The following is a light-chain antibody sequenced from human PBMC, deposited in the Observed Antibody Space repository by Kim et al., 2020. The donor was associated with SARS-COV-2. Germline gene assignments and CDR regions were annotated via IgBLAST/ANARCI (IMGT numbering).Light chain of an antibody. V-gene: IGKV3-11*01. CDR2: DAS. Sequence: SLAPGERPTLSCRASQSVSSYLAWYQQKPGQAPRLLIYDASNRATGIPARFSGSGSGTDFTLTISSLEPEDFAVYYCQQRSNWPLSFGQGTKLEIK. CDR3: QQRSNWPLS. J-gene: IGKJ2*03. CDR1: QSVSSY.